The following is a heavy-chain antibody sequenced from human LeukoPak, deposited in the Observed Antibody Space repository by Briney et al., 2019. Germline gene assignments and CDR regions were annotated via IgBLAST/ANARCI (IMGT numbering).Heavy chain of an antibody. CDR1: GFTFSSYA. CDR2: ISGSASST. J-gene: IGHJ4*02. Sequence: GGSLRLSCAASGFTFSSYAMSWVRQAPGTALEWVSGISGSASSTNYADSAEGRFTISRDHSKNDVQFQLKSLRAEDTAVYYCAKDQGRGYGSGSFSSDYWGQGTLVPVSS. CDR3: AKDQGRGYGSGSFSSDY. V-gene: IGHV3-23*01. D-gene: IGHD3-10*01.